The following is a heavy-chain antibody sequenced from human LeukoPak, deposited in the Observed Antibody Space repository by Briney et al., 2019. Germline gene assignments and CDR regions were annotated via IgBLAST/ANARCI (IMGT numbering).Heavy chain of an antibody. CDR3: ASLRDSSGYYPLEDY. CDR2: INPNSGGT. Sequence: ASVKVSCKASGYTFTGYYMHWVRQAPGQGLEWMGRINPNSGGTNYAQKFQGRVTMTRDTSICAAYMELSRLRSDDTAVCYCASLRDSSGYYPLEDYWGQGILVTVSS. CDR1: GYTFTGYY. V-gene: IGHV1-2*06. D-gene: IGHD3-22*01. J-gene: IGHJ4*02.